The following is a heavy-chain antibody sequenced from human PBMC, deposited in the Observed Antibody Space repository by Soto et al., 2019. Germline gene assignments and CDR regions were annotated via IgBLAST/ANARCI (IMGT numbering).Heavy chain of an antibody. CDR2: ISSSSSYI. CDR1: GFTFSSYS. Sequence: GSLRLSCAASGFTFSSYSMNWVRQAPGKGLEWVSSISSSSSYIYYADSVKGRFTISRDNAKNSLYLQMNSLRAEDTAVYYCARGISGYDSFYAFDIWGQGTMVTVSS. D-gene: IGHD5-12*01. V-gene: IGHV3-21*01. J-gene: IGHJ3*02. CDR3: ARGISGYDSFYAFDI.